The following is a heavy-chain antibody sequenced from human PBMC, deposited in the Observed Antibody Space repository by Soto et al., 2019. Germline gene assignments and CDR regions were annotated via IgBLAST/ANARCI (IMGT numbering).Heavy chain of an antibody. Sequence: ASVKVSCKAFGYTFTSYYIHWIRQPPGQGLEWMGIINPSGGSTIYAQKFQGRVTMISDTSTSTVYMAVNSLRSEDTAIYFCAAGEISAGATTTSPGYAYWGQGTLVTVSS. V-gene: IGHV1-46*01. CDR1: GYTFTSYY. CDR2: INPSGGST. CDR3: AAGEISAGATTTSPGYAY. J-gene: IGHJ4*02. D-gene: IGHD3-9*01.